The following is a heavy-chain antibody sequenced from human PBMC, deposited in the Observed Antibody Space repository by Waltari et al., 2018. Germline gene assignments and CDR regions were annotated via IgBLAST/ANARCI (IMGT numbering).Heavy chain of an antibody. CDR2: IDWDDDK. J-gene: IGHJ3*02. CDR3: ARRTSDAFDI. CDR1: GFSLSTSGMC. V-gene: IGHV2-70*01. Sequence: QATLRESGPALVKPTQTLTLPCTFSGFSLSTSGMCVSWIRQPPGKALEWLAPIDWDDDKYYSTSLKTRLTSTKDTSKNQVVLTMTNMDPVDTATYYCARRTSDAFDIWGQGTMVTVSS.